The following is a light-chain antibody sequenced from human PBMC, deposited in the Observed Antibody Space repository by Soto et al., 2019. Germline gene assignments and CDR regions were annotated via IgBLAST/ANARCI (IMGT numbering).Light chain of an antibody. Sequence: QSVLTQPASVSGSPGQSSTISCSGTTNDIGGYNYVSWYQHHPGKVPKVIIYEVRNRPSGVSNRFSGSKSGNTASLTISGLQDEDEADYYCCSYTISATLVFGGGTKVTVL. CDR2: EVR. CDR1: TNDIGGYNY. V-gene: IGLV2-14*01. CDR3: CSYTISATLV. J-gene: IGLJ3*02.